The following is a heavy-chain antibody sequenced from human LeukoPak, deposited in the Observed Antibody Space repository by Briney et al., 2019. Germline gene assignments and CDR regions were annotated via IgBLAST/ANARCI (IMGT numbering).Heavy chain of an antibody. J-gene: IGHJ4*02. Sequence: GESLKISFKGSGXSFTSYWIGWVRQMPGKGLEWMGIIYPGDSDTRYSPSFQGQVTISADKSISTAYLQWSSLKASDTAMYYCAALRPSTEDSFDYWGQGTLVTVSS. CDR1: GXSFTSYW. D-gene: IGHD3-10*01. CDR2: IYPGDSDT. CDR3: AALRPSTEDSFDY. V-gene: IGHV5-51*01.